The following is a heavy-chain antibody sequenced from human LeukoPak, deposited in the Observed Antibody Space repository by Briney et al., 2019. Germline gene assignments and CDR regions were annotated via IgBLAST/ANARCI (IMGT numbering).Heavy chain of an antibody. CDR1: GFTFSSHS. CDR2: ISSSSSYI. J-gene: IGHJ2*01. CDR3: ARDWRNKYSNSWSRGEWYFDL. V-gene: IGHV3-21*01. D-gene: IGHD6-13*01. Sequence: GGSLRLSCAASGFTFSSHSLNWVRQAPGKGLEWVSSISSSSSYIYYADSVKGRFSISRDNAKNSLFLQMNSLTAEDTAVFYCARDWRNKYSNSWSRGEWYFDLWGRGTLVTVSS.